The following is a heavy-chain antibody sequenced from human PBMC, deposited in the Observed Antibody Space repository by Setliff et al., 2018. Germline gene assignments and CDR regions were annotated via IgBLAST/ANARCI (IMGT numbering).Heavy chain of an antibody. D-gene: IGHD2-8*01. CDR1: GFTFNNYA. Sequence: PGGSLRLSCAASGFTFNNYAMNWVRQAPGKGLEWVSTISGSGGSTYYADSVKGRFSISRDNSKNTLYLQMNGLRAEDTAIYYCAKDGIALMVYAILADCWGQGTLVTVSS. V-gene: IGHV3-23*01. CDR3: AKDGIALMVYAILADC. J-gene: IGHJ4*02. CDR2: ISGSGGST.